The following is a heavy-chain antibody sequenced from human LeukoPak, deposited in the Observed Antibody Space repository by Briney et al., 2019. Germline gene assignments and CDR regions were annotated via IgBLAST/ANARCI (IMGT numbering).Heavy chain of an antibody. CDR3: ARGLEGEYYYDSRGYFYFDY. CDR2: INPSGGST. D-gene: IGHD3-22*01. Sequence: ASVKVSCKASGYTFTSYYMHWVRQAPGQGLEWMGIINPSGGSTSYAQKFQGRVTMTRDTSTSTVYMELSSLRSEDTAVYYCARGLEGEYYYDSRGYFYFDYWGQGTLVTVSS. V-gene: IGHV1-46*01. CDR1: GYTFTSYY. J-gene: IGHJ4*02.